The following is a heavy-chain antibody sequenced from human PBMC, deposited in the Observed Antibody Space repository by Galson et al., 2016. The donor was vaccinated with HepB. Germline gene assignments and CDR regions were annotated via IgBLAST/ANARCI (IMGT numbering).Heavy chain of an antibody. CDR2: ISMSGNSG. Sequence: SLRLSCAGSGFTFSRHGMTWVRQAPGKGLEDVSSISMSGNSGDYAESVKGRFTISRDNSRSMLFLEMNGLKAEDTGVYYCVRGSTAPDVWGKGTTVTVSS. CDR3: VRGSTAPDV. D-gene: IGHD3-16*01. V-gene: IGHV3-23*01. J-gene: IGHJ6*04. CDR1: GFTFSRHG.